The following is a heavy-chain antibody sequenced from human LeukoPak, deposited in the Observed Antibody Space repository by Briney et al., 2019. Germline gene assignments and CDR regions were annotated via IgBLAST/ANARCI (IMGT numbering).Heavy chain of an antibody. CDR2: ISGSGGST. CDR1: GFTFSSYA. D-gene: IGHD3-3*01. Sequence: GXSLRLSCAPSGFTFSSYAMSWVRQAPGKGLEWVSAISGSGGSTYYADSVKGGFNIYRDNSKNTVYLQMNRLRAEDTAVYYCAKDGERESVTIFGVVINPRWFDPWGQGTLVTVSS. J-gene: IGHJ5*02. V-gene: IGHV3-23*01. CDR3: AKDGERESVTIFGVVINPRWFDP.